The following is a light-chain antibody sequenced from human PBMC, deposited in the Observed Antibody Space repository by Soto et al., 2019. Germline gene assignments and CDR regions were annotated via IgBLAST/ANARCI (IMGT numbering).Light chain of an antibody. CDR3: SSYTTSDTWV. J-gene: IGLJ3*02. V-gene: IGLV2-14*01. Sequence: QSALTHPASLSGSPVQSITISCTGTSSDIGAYNHVSWYQQYPGKAPTLMIYEVTNRPSGVSSRFSGSKSGNTASLTISGLQAEDEGDYYCSSYTTSDTWVFGGGTKVTVL. CDR2: EVT. CDR1: SSDIGAYNH.